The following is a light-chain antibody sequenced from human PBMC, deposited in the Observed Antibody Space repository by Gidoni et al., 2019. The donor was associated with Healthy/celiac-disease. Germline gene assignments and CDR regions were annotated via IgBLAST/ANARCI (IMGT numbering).Light chain of an antibody. CDR1: QSISSY. CDR3: QQSYSTLT. CDR2: AAS. Sequence: SASVGDRVTITCRASQSISSYLNWYQQKPGNAPKLLIYAASSLQSGVPSRFSGSGSGTDFTLTISSLQPEDFATYYCQQSYSTLTFGGGTKVEIK. J-gene: IGKJ4*01. V-gene: IGKV1-39*01.